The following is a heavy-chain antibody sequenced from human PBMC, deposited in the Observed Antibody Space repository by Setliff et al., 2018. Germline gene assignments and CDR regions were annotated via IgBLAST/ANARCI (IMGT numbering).Heavy chain of an antibody. J-gene: IGHJ3*01. CDR3: AREVGTSTSSDAFDV. CDR2: IYRSGSA. D-gene: IGHD1-26*01. CDR1: GDSISSGDYF. V-gene: IGHV4-30-4*08. Sequence: SETLSLTCTVSGDSISSGDYFWSWIRQPPGKGLEWIAYIYRSGSAYYNPSLKNRVTMSVDTSKNQFSLHLTSVTAADTAVYYCAREVGTSTSSDAFDVWGQGMMVTV.